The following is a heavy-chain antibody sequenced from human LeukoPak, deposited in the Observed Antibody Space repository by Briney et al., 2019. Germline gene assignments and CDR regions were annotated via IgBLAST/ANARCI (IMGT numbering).Heavy chain of an antibody. CDR3: ARPDPGLNYDFWSGYDY. CDR1: GGTFSSYA. J-gene: IGHJ4*02. CDR2: IIPIFGTA. D-gene: IGHD3-3*01. Sequence: ASVKVSCKASGGTFSSYAISWVRQAPGQGLEWMGGIIPIFGTANYAQKFQGRVTITTDESTSTAYMELSSLRSEDTAVYYCARPDPGLNYDFWSGYDYWGQGTLVTVSS. V-gene: IGHV1-69*05.